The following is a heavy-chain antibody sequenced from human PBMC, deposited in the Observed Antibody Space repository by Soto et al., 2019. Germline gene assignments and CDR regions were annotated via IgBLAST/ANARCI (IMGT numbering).Heavy chain of an antibody. J-gene: IGHJ4*02. V-gene: IGHV4-30-2*01. CDR1: GGSISSGGYS. CDR3: ARVPDY. Sequence: QLQLQESGSGLVKPSQTLSLTCAVSGGSISSGGYSWSWTRQPPGKGLEWIGYIYHSMSTYYNSSHQRRDTISVDKSENQVSLKLSSVTAAYTAGYYCARVPDYSGQATLVPVSS. CDR2: IYHSMST.